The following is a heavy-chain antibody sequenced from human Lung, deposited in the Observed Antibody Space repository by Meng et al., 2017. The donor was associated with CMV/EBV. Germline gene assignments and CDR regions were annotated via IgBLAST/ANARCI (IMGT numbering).Heavy chain of an antibody. Sequence: ASVXVSCKASGYTFADYFIHWVRQAPGQGLEWMGRINPRGGGPNYVQKYQDRVTLTMDTSITTAYLEMSGLTSDDTAVYYCAREAETANDHWGQGTLVTVSS. J-gene: IGHJ4*02. CDR1: GYTFADYF. CDR2: INPRGGGP. D-gene: IGHD5-18*01. CDR3: AREAETANDH. V-gene: IGHV1-2*02.